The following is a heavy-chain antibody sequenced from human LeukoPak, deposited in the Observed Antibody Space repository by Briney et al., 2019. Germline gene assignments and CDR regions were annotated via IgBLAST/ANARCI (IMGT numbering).Heavy chain of an antibody. J-gene: IGHJ5*02. Sequence: ASVKVSCKASGYTFTSYGISWVRQAPGQGLEWMGWISASNGNTNYTQKLQGRVTMTTDTSTSTAYMELRSLRSDDAAVYYCARVRPDIVVVPAALYNWFDPWGQGTLVTVSS. CDR1: GYTFTSYG. V-gene: IGHV1-18*01. D-gene: IGHD2-2*01. CDR2: ISASNGNT. CDR3: ARVRPDIVVVPAALYNWFDP.